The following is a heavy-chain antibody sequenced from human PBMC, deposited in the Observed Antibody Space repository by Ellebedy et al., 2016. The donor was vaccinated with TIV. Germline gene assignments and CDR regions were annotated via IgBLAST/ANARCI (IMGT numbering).Heavy chain of an antibody. J-gene: IGHJ6*03. CDR1: GGSISSGGYY. D-gene: IGHD5-24*01. V-gene: IGHV4-39*07. Sequence: SETLSLXCTVSGGSISSGGYYWSWIRQPPGKGLEWIGEINHSGSTNYNPSLKSRVTISVDTSKNQFSLKLSSVTAADTAVYYCARDKDYGYRDGYYYYYMDVWGKGTTVTVSS. CDR3: ARDKDYGYRDGYYYYYMDV. CDR2: INHSGST.